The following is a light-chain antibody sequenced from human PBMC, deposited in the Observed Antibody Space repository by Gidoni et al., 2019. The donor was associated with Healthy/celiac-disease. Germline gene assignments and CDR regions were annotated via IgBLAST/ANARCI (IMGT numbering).Light chain of an antibody. CDR3: NSRDSSGNHVV. V-gene: IGLV3-19*01. J-gene: IGLJ2*01. CDR2: GKN. CDR1: SLRSYY. Sequence: SSELTQDPPVSVALGQTVRITCQGDSLRSYYASWYQQKPGQAPVLVIYGKNNRTSGIPDRFSGSSSGNTASLTITGAQAEDEADYYCNSRDSSGNHVVFGGGTKLTVL.